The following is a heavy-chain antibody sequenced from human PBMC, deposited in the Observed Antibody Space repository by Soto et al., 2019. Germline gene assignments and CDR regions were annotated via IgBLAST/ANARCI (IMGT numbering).Heavy chain of an antibody. CDR2: INAGNGNT. Sequence: GASVKVSCKASGYTFTSYAMHWVRQAPGQRLEWMGWINAGNGNTKYSQKFQGRVTITRDTSASTAYMELSSLRSEDTAVYYCARELDSSGWYHDAFDIWGQGTMVTVSS. V-gene: IGHV1-3*01. D-gene: IGHD6-19*01. CDR3: ARELDSSGWYHDAFDI. J-gene: IGHJ3*02. CDR1: GYTFTSYA.